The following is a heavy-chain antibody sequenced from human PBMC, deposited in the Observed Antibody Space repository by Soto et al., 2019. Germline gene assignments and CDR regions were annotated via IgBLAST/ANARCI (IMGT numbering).Heavy chain of an antibody. CDR2: IYYSGST. D-gene: IGHD1-1*01. V-gene: IGHV4-31*03. J-gene: IGHJ4*02. Sequence: QVQLQESGPGLVKPSQTLSLTCTVSGGSISSGGYYWSWIRQHPGKGLEWIGYIYYSGSTYYNPSLKSRAPIPVDTAMHRYSLKLSSATAADTAVYYCARFIPGTGSDYWGQGTLVTVSS. CDR1: GGSISSGGYY. CDR3: ARFIPGTGSDY.